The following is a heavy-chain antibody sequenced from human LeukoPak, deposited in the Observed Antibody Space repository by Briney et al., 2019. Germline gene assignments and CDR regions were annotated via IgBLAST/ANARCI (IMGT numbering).Heavy chain of an antibody. J-gene: IGHJ6*04. CDR1: GGTFSDYA. CDR3: AGIPVFGVVLHQEPV. CDR2: FIPILGTA. V-gene: IGHV1-69*10. D-gene: IGHD3-3*01. Sequence: SVKVPCKAFGGTFSDYALNWVRQAPGQGLEWMGVFIPILGTANSTQKFQDRVTVTADISTNTVYMELSSLRSEDTAVYFCAGIPVFGVVLHQEPVWGKGTTVTVSS.